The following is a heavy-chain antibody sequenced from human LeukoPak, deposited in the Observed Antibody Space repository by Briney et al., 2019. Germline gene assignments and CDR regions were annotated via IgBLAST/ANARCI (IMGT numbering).Heavy chain of an antibody. Sequence: GGSLRLSCAASGFTSSSYWMSRVRQAPGKGLEWVANVKQDGSEKYYVDSVKGRFTISRDNAKNSLYLQMNSLRAEDTAVYYCARAPYCIGGSCRFDYWGQGTLVTVSS. J-gene: IGHJ4*02. CDR2: VKQDGSEK. D-gene: IGHD2-15*01. CDR3: ARAPYCIGGSCRFDY. V-gene: IGHV3-7*03. CDR1: GFTSSSYW.